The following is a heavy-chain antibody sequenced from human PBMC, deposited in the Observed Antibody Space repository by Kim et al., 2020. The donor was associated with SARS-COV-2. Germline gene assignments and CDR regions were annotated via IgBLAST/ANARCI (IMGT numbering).Heavy chain of an antibody. Sequence: GGSLRLSCAASGFTFSTYAMHWVRQAPGKGPEWAAVISKDGNNKYYADSLKGRFTISRDNSKNTLFLEMDRLRPEDTAVYNSTEGVWTSGSSCAWDCYLDDWGEGTLVSVAS. CDR1: GFTFSTYA. D-gene: IGHD2-2*01. V-gene: IGHV3-30*18. CDR2: ISKDGNNK. J-gene: IGHJ4*02. CDR3: TEGVWTSGSSCAWDCYLDD.